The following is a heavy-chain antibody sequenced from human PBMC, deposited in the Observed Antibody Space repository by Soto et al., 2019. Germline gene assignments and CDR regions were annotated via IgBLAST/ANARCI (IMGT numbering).Heavy chain of an antibody. CDR3: ARLTTVSITWFDP. CDR1: GGSISNYY. CDR2: IYYSGST. D-gene: IGHD3-10*01. V-gene: IGHV4-59*05. J-gene: IGHJ5*02. Sequence: PSETLSLTCTVSGGSISNYYWIWIRQPPGKGLEWIGSIYYSGSTNYNPSLKSRVTISVDTSKNQFSLKLSSVTAADTAVYYCARLTTVSITWFDPWGQGTLVTVSS.